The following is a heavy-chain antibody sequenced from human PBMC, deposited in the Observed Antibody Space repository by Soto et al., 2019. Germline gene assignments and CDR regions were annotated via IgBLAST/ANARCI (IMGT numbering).Heavy chain of an antibody. J-gene: IGHJ5*02. V-gene: IGHV4-34*01. CDR2: INHSGST. CDR3: AGRIAAAGTVGYNWFDP. CDR1: GGSFSGHY. D-gene: IGHD6-13*01. Sequence: QVQLQQWGAGLLKPSETLSLTCAVYGGSFSGHYWSWIRQPPGKGLEWIGEINHSGSTNYNPSLKSRVTISVDTSKNQFSLKLSSVTAADTAVYYCAGRIAAAGTVGYNWFDPWGQGTLVTVSS.